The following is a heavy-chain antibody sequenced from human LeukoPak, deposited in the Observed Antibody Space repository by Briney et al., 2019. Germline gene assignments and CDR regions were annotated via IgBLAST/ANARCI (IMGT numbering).Heavy chain of an antibody. CDR2: INHSGST. J-gene: IGHJ4*02. Sequence: SETLSLTCAVYGGSFSGYYWSWIRQPPGKGLEWLGEINHSGSTNYNPSLKSRVTISVDTSKNQFSLKLSSVTAADTAVYYCATVYGDYRVHWGQGTLVTVSS. V-gene: IGHV4-34*01. CDR1: GGSFSGYY. D-gene: IGHD4-17*01. CDR3: ATVYGDYRVH.